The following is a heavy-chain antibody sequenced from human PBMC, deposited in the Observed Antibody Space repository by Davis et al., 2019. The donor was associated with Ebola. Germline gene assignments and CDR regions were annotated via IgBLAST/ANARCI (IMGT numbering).Heavy chain of an antibody. J-gene: IGHJ6*02. V-gene: IGHV3-30*03. Sequence: GESLKISCAASGFTFSNAWMSWVRQAPGKGLEWVAVISYDGSNKYYADSVKGRFTISRDNSKNTLYLQMNSLRAEDTAVYYCARALWFRESHPYYYYGMDVWGQGTTVTVSS. CDR3: ARALWFRESHPYYYYGMDV. CDR1: GFTFSNAW. D-gene: IGHD3-10*01. CDR2: ISYDGSNK.